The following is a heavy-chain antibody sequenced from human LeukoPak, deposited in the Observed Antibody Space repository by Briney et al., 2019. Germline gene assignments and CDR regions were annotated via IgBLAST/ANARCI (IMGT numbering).Heavy chain of an antibody. J-gene: IGHJ4*02. V-gene: IGHV1-69*05. D-gene: IGHD1-26*01. CDR1: GGTFSSYA. CDR3: ARDGGYSGSYPPTYYFDY. Sequence: GASVKVSCTASGGTFSSYAISWVRQAPGQGLEWMGGIIPIFGTANYAQKFQGRVTITTDESTSTAYMELSSLRSEDTAVYYCARDGGYSGSYPPTYYFDYWGQGTLVTVSS. CDR2: IIPIFGTA.